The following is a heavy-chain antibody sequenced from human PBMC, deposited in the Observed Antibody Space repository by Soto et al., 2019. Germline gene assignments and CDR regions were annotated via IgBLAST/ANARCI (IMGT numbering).Heavy chain of an antibody. J-gene: IGHJ4*02. D-gene: IGHD5-12*01. CDR2: IRSKANSYAT. CDR1: GFTFSGSA. Sequence: EVQLVESGGGLVQPGGSLKLSCAASGFTFSGSAMHWVRQASGKGLEWVGRIRSKANSYATAYAASVKGRFTFSRDDSKNTAYLQMNSLKTEDTAVYYCTRPGVATIKGFDYWGQGTLVTVSS. V-gene: IGHV3-73*02. CDR3: TRPGVATIKGFDY.